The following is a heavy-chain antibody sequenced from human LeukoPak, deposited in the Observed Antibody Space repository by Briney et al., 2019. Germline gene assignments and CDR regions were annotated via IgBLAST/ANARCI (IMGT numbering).Heavy chain of an antibody. CDR3: ARDYDSSGYYPPFDY. D-gene: IGHD3-22*01. V-gene: IGHV3-23*01. CDR2: ISGSGGST. CDR1: GFTFSTYG. J-gene: IGHJ4*02. Sequence: GGSLRLSCVASGFTFSTYGMSWVRQAPGKGLEWVSAISGSGGSTYYADSVKGRFTISRDNSKNTLYLQMNSLRAEDAAVYYCARDYDSSGYYPPFDYWGQGTLVTVSS.